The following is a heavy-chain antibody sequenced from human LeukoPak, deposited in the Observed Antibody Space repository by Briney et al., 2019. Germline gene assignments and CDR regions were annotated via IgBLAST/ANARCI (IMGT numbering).Heavy chain of an antibody. CDR2: ISAYNGNT. D-gene: IGHD3-22*01. CDR3: ARDGDYDSSGYHFDY. V-gene: IGHV1-18*01. Sequence: ASVKVSCKASGYTFTSYGISWVRQAPGQGLEWMGWISAYNGNTNYAQKLQGRVTMTTDTSTSTAYMELRSLRSDDTAVYYCARDGDYDSSGYHFDYWGQGTLVTVSS. CDR1: GYTFTSYG. J-gene: IGHJ4*02.